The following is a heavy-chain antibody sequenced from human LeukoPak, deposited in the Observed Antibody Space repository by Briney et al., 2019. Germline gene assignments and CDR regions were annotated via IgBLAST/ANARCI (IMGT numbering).Heavy chain of an antibody. CDR2: IYYSGST. Sequence: SETLSLTCTVSGGSISSYYWSWIRQPPGKGLEWIGYIYYSGSTNYNPSLKSQVTISVDTSKNQFSLKLSSVTAADTAVYYCARGITMVRGAFDFWGQGTLVTVSS. CDR1: GGSISSYY. V-gene: IGHV4-59*01. J-gene: IGHJ4*02. D-gene: IGHD3-10*01. CDR3: ARGITMVRGAFDF.